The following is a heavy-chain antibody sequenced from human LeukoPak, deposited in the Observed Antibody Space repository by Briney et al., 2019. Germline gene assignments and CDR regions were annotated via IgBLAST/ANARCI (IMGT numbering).Heavy chain of an antibody. CDR2: IIPIFGTA. CDR1: GGTFSSYA. D-gene: IGHD3-16*01. CDR3: ARGPGGGAHTNYYYYYMDV. Sequence: SVKVSCKASGGTFSSYAISWVRQAPGQGLEWMGGIIPIFGTANYAQKFQGRATITADESTSTAYMELSSLRSEDTAVYYCARGPGGGAHTNYYYYYMDVWGKGTTVTVSS. J-gene: IGHJ6*03. V-gene: IGHV1-69*01.